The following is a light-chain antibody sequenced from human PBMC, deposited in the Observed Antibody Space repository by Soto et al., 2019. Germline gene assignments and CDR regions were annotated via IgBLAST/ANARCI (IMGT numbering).Light chain of an antibody. V-gene: IGLV2-14*01. CDR2: DVT. CDR1: SSDVGRYNY. J-gene: IGLJ2*01. Sequence: QSALTQPASVSGSPGQSITISCTGTSSDVGRYNYVSWYQQHPGKAPKLMIYDVTNRPSGVSNRFSGSKSGNTASLTISGLQAEDEADYYFSSYTISITVVFGGGTKVTVL. CDR3: SSYTISITVV.